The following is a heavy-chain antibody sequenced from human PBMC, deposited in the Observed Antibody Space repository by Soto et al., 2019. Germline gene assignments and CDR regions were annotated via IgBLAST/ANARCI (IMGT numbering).Heavy chain of an antibody. J-gene: IGHJ5*02. CDR1: GYTFTSYD. CDR2: MNPNSGNT. Sequence: GASVKVSCKASGYTFTSYDIKWVRQATGQGLEWMGWMNPNSGNTGYAQKFQGRVTMTRNTSISTAYMELSSLRSEDTAVYYCARGRTGTTSDWFDPWGQGTLVTVSS. CDR3: ARGRTGTTSDWFDP. V-gene: IGHV1-8*01. D-gene: IGHD1-7*01.